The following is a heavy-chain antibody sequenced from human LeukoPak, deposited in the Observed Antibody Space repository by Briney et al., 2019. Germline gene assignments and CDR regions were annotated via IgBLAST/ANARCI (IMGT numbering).Heavy chain of an antibody. Sequence: SETLSLTCTISGGSISSSDYYWGWIRQPPGKGLEWIGSMYYSGSTYYNPSLKSRVTMSVDTSTNQFSLNLNSVTAADTAVYFCARGSYSYGNAFDYWSQGTLVTVSS. V-gene: IGHV4-39*07. CDR1: GGSISSSDYY. CDR3: ARGSYSYGNAFDY. J-gene: IGHJ4*02. CDR2: MYYSGST. D-gene: IGHD5-18*01.